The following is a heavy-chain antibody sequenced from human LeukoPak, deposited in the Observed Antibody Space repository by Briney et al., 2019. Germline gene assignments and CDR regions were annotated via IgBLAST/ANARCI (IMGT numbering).Heavy chain of an antibody. Sequence: SETLSLTCAVSGGSISSSNWWSWVRQPPGKGLERIGEIYHSGSTNYNPSLKSRVTISVDKSKNQFSLKLSSVTAADTAVYYCARAASSGWSPLGYWGQGTLVTVSS. CDR3: ARAASSGWSPLGY. CDR1: GGSISSSNW. J-gene: IGHJ4*02. V-gene: IGHV4-4*02. D-gene: IGHD6-19*01. CDR2: IYHSGST.